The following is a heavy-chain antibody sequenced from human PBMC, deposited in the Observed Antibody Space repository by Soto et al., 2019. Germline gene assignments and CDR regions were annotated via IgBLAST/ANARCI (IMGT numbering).Heavy chain of an antibody. CDR1: GGSISSSSYY. J-gene: IGHJ4*02. CDR2: IYYSGST. Sequence: SETLSLTCTVSGGSISSSSYYWGWIRQPPGKGLEWIGSIYYSGSTYYNPSLKSRVTISVDTSKNQSSLKLSSVTAADTAVYYCASLKITIFGVVIMLDYWGQGTLVTVSS. CDR3: ASLKITIFGVVIMLDY. D-gene: IGHD3-3*01. V-gene: IGHV4-39*01.